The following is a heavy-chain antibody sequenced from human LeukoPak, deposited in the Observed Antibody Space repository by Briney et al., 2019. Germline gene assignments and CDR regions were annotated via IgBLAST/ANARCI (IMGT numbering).Heavy chain of an antibody. D-gene: IGHD6-13*01. V-gene: IGHV3-30*03. CDR3: ARDPSSPRLYRVPLLHFDY. CDR2: ISYDGSKT. CDR1: GFTFITYG. Sequence: PGGSLRLSCAASGFTFITYGMHWVRQAPGKGLEWVAVISYDGSKTYFADSVKGRFTISRDNSKNTLYLQMNSLRAEDTAVYYCARDPSSPRLYRVPLLHFDYWGQGTLVTVSS. J-gene: IGHJ4*02.